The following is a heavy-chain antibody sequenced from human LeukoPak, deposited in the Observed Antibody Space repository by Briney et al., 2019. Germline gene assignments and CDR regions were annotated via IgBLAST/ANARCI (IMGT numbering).Heavy chain of an antibody. V-gene: IGHV1-24*01. Sequence: GASVKVSCKVSGYTLTELSMHWVRQAPGKGLEWMGGFDPEDGETIYAQKFQGRVTMTEDTSADTAYMELSSLRSEDMAVYYFATSCSGGSCYSFGYWGQGTLVTVSS. CDR1: GYTLTELS. CDR2: FDPEDGET. J-gene: IGHJ4*02. CDR3: ATSCSGGSCYSFGY. D-gene: IGHD2-15*01.